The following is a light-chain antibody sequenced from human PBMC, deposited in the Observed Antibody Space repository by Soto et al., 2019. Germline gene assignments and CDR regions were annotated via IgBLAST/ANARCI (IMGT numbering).Light chain of an antibody. CDR2: DVS. CDR3: SSYTSSSTD. CDR1: SSDVGGYNY. V-gene: IGLV2-14*01. Sequence: QSPLTQPASVSGSPGQSITISCTGTSSDVGGYNYVSWYQQHPGKAPKLMIYDVSNRPSGVSNRFSGSKSGNTASLTISGLQAEDEADYYCSSYTSSSTDFGTGTKLTVL. J-gene: IGLJ1*01.